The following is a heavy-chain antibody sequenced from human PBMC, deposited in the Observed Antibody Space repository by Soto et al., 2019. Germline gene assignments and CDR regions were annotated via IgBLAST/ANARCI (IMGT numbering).Heavy chain of an antibody. CDR2: ISAYSGNT. Sequence: AAVKLSWNASGYAFTSCAISWVRQAPGQGLEWMGWISAYSGNTNYAQKLQGRVTMTTDTSRSTAYMELRSLRSDDPAVYYFRKDSPAPREWGPGTLFPVSS. J-gene: IGHJ4*01. CDR3: RKDSPAPRE. CDR1: GYAFTSCA. V-gene: IGHV1-18*01.